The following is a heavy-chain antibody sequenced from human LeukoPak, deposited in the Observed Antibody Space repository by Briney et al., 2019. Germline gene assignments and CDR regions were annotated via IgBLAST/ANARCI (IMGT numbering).Heavy chain of an antibody. J-gene: IGHJ3*02. Sequence: ASVMVSFKTSGYTFTDYYLHWVRQAPGQGLEWMGWINPKSGGTNSAQKFQGRVTMTRDTSISTAYMDLSRLTSDDTAVFYCARANQRTYYYDSSGSKGAFDIWGQGTMVTVSS. CDR2: INPKSGGT. CDR3: ARANQRTYYYDSSGSKGAFDI. V-gene: IGHV1-2*02. CDR1: GYTFTDYY. D-gene: IGHD3-22*01.